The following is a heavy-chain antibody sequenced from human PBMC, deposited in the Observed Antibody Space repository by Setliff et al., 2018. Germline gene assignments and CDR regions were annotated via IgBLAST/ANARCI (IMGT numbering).Heavy chain of an antibody. J-gene: IGHJ4*02. Sequence: GGSLRLSCEASGFSFNNYWMYWVRQVPGKGLVWVSGISGSGGRTYYADSVKGRFTISRDNAKNSLYLQMNSLRAEDTAVYYCARVWRLVSDYWGQGTLVTVSS. D-gene: IGHD2-21*02. V-gene: IGHV3-74*01. CDR2: ISGSGGRT. CDR3: ARVWRLVSDY. CDR1: GFSFNNYW.